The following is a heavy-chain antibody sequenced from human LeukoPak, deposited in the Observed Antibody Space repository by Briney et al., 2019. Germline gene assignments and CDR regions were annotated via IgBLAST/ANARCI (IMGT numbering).Heavy chain of an antibody. CDR1: GYTFTSYD. CDR2: MNPNSGNT. CDR3: ATGVLTWTEIDY. D-gene: IGHD3-3*01. Sequence: ASVKVSCKASGYTFTSYDINWVRQATGQGLEWMGWMNPNSGNTGYAQKFQGRVTMTRNTSISTAYMELSSLRSEDTAVYYCATGVLTWTEIDYWGQGTLVTVSS. J-gene: IGHJ4*02. V-gene: IGHV1-8*01.